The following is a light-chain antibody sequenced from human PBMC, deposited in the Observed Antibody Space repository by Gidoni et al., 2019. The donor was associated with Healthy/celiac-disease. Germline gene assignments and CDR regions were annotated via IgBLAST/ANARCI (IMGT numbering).Light chain of an antibody. J-gene: IGKJ2*01. CDR3: QQYGSSPYT. V-gene: IGKV3-20*01. Sequence: EIVLTQSPVTLSLSPGERATFSCRASQSLSSNYLAWYQQRPGQAPRLLIYGASSRATGIPDRFSGSGSGTDFTLTISRLEPEDFAVYYCQQYGSSPYTFGQGTKLEIK. CDR2: GAS. CDR1: QSLSSNY.